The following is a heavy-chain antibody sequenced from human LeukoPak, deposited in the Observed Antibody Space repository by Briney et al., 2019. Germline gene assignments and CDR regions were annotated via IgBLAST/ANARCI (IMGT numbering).Heavy chain of an antibody. CDR2: INHSGST. Sequence: PSETLSLTCAVYGGSFSGYYWSWIRQPPGKGLEWIGEINHSGSTNYNPSLKSRVTISADTSKNQFSLKLSSVTAADTAVYYCASLNYDILTGYYLYYYYGMDVWGQGTTVTVSS. CDR1: GGSFSGYY. V-gene: IGHV4-34*01. J-gene: IGHJ6*02. CDR3: ASLNYDILTGYYLYYYYGMDV. D-gene: IGHD3-9*01.